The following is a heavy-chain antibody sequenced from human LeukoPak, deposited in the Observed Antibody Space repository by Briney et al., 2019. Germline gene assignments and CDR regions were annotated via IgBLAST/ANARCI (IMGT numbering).Heavy chain of an antibody. CDR1: GGSFSGYY. J-gene: IGHJ5*02. V-gene: IGHV4-34*01. Sequence: SETLSLTCAVYGGSFSGYYWSWIRQPPGKGLEWIGEINHSGSTNYNPSLKSRVTISVDTSKNQFSLKLSSVTAADTAVYYCARGYRGFWSGYWATNWFDPWGQGTLVTVSS. CDR2: INHSGST. D-gene: IGHD3-3*01. CDR3: ARGYRGFWSGYWATNWFDP.